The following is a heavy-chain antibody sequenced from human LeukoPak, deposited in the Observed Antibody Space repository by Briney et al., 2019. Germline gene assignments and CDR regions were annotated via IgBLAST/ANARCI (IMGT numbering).Heavy chain of an antibody. D-gene: IGHD2-2*01. CDR3: ARDLRKPAASNWFDP. Sequence: ASVKVSCKASGYTFTGYYMHWVRQAPGQGLEWMGWINPNSGGTNYAQKFQGRVTMTRDTSIGTAYMELSRLRSDDTAVYYCARDLRKPAASNWFDPWGQGTLVTVSS. J-gene: IGHJ5*02. CDR1: GYTFTGYY. V-gene: IGHV1-2*02. CDR2: INPNSGGT.